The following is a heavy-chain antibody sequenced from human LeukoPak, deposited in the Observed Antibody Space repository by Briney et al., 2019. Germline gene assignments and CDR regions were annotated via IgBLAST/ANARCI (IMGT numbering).Heavy chain of an antibody. D-gene: IGHD2-21*01. Sequence: PRASVKVSCKASVGTFTKYVISWVREAPGQGLEWMGRFIPVHDTANYAHKFQGRVILTADKSTSTAYMELTSLRSEDTAVYYCAMLGVIPDWGQGTLITVSS. J-gene: IGHJ1*01. CDR3: AMLGVIPD. CDR1: VGTFTKYV. CDR2: FIPVHDTA. V-gene: IGHV1-69*10.